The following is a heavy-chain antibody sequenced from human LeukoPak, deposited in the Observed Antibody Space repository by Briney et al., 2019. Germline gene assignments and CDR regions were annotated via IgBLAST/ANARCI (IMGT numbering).Heavy chain of an antibody. CDR3: ARDGRARAFDI. CDR1: GGSISSYY. J-gene: IGHJ3*02. Sequence: SETLSLTCTVSGGSISSYYWSWIRQPPGKGLEWIGYIYYSGSTNYNPSLKSRVTISVDTSKNQFSLKLSSVTAADTAVYYCARDGRARAFDIWGQGTMVTVSS. CDR2: IYYSGST. V-gene: IGHV4-59*01.